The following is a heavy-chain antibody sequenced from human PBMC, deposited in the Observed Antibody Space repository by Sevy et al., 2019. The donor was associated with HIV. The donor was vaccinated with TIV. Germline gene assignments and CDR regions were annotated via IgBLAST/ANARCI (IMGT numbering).Heavy chain of an antibody. D-gene: IGHD3-22*01. CDR1: GKTLTALA. V-gene: IGHV1-24*01. CDR3: AGTKVYYDNSGDPFDY. CDR2: YDPEDAET. Sequence: GESLKISCKVSGKTLTALAIHWVRQAPGKGLEWMATYDPEDAETYYAQRFQGRVTMTEDTSTDTAYMEMSSLGSEDTAVFYCAGTKVYYDNSGDPFDYWGQGTLVTVSS. J-gene: IGHJ4*02.